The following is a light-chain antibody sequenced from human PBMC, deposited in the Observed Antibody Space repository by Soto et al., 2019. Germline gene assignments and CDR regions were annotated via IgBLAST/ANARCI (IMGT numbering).Light chain of an antibody. J-gene: IGKJ1*01. V-gene: IGKV3-15*01. Sequence: EIVMTQSPATLSVSPGERAILSCRASQTVGRNLAWYQQKPGQAHRLLIHTAYTRAPGIQARFSGSGSGTEFTLTVRSLQSEDFAIYYCKQYNNWPRTFGLGTKVDIK. CDR2: TAY. CDR1: QTVGRN. CDR3: KQYNNWPRT.